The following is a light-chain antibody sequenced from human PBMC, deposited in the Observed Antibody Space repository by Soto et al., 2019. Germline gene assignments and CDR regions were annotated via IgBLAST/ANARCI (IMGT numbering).Light chain of an antibody. CDR2: EVS. CDR1: SSDVGGYNY. V-gene: IGLV2-14*01. CDR3: SSYTSSSPYV. J-gene: IGLJ1*01. Sequence: QSVLTQPASVSGSPGQSITISCTGTSSDVGGYNYVSWYQQHPGKAPKLMIYEVSNWPSGVSNRFSGSKSGNTASLTISGLQAEDEADYYCSSYTSSSPYVFGTGTQLTVL.